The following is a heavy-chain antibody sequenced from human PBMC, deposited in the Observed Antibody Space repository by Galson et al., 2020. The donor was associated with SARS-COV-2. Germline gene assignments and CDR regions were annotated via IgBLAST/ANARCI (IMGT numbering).Heavy chain of an antibody. CDR3: ARDRGGGETIFGVARVHNWFDP. V-gene: IGHV1-46*01. Sequence: ASVKVSCKASGYTFTSYYMHWVRQAPGQGLEWMGIINPSGGSTSYAQKFQGRVTMTRDTSTSTVYMELSSLRSEDTAVYYCARDRGGGETIFGVARVHNWFDPWSQGALVTVSS. D-gene: IGHD3-3*01. CDR2: INPSGGST. J-gene: IGHJ5*02. CDR1: GYTFTSYY.